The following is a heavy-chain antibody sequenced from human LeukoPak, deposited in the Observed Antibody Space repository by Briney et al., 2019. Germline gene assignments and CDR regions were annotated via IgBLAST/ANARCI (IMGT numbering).Heavy chain of an antibody. CDR2: IRYDGSNK. CDR3: VKDNPLDY. V-gene: IGHV3-30*02. Sequence: GGSLRLSCGASGFTFSTYWMSWVRQAPGKGLEWVAFIRYDGSNKYYADSVKGRFTISRDNSKNTLYLQMNSLRAEDTAVYYCVKDNPLDYWGQGTLVIVSS. J-gene: IGHJ4*02. CDR1: GFTFSTYW. D-gene: IGHD1-14*01.